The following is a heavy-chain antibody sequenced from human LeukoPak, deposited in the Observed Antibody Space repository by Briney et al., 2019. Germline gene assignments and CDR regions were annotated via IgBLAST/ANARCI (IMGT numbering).Heavy chain of an antibody. J-gene: IGHJ3*02. Sequence: GGSLRLSCAASGFTFSSYAISWVRQAPGKGLEWVSAISVSGGSTYYADSVKGRFTISRDNSKNTLYLQMNSLRAEDTAVYYCAKGKGSGSYSKGDAFDIWGQGTMVTVSS. CDR2: ISVSGGST. CDR1: GFTFSSYA. D-gene: IGHD3-10*01. V-gene: IGHV3-23*01. CDR3: AKGKGSGSYSKGDAFDI.